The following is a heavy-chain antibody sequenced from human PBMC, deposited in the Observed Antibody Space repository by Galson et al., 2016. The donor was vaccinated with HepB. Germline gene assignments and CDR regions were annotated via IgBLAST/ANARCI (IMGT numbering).Heavy chain of an antibody. J-gene: IGHJ3*02. V-gene: IGHV1-18*01. CDR2: ISGYNGNT. CDR3: ARPNYDFWSSYRGAFDI. CDR1: GYTFSNYG. D-gene: IGHD3-3*01. Sequence: SVKVSCKASGYTFSNYGINWVRQAPGQGLEWMGRISGYNGNTKYAQKFQGRVTMTTDTSTTTAYMELRSLRYDDTAVYYFARPNYDFWSSYRGAFDIWGQGTMVTVSS.